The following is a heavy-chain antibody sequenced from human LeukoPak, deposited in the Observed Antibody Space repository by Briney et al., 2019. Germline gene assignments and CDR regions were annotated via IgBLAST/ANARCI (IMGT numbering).Heavy chain of an antibody. CDR3: ARVHGGYDILTGSFDY. D-gene: IGHD3-9*01. Sequence: GGSLRLSCAAPGFTFSSYSMDWVRQAPGKGLEWVSSISSSSSYIYYADSVKGRFTIPRDNAKNSLYLQMNSLRAEDTAVYYCARVHGGYDILTGSFDYWGQGTLVTVSS. J-gene: IGHJ4*02. CDR2: ISSSSSYI. CDR1: GFTFSSYS. V-gene: IGHV3-21*01.